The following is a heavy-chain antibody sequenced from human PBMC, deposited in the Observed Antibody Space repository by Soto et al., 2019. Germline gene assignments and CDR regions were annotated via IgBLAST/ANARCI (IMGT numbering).Heavy chain of an antibody. Sequence: EVQLVESGGGLVQPGGSLRLSCAASGFTFRIYSMNWVRQAPGKGLEWISYMTSDTKTIKYADSVKGRFTITRDNDKNSMKLQMTSLRDKDTAAYYCARSVEGHFDYWGQGTLVTVSS. V-gene: IGHV3-48*02. CDR2: MTSDTKTI. D-gene: IGHD6-19*01. CDR3: ARSVEGHFDY. CDR1: GFTFRIYS. J-gene: IGHJ4*02.